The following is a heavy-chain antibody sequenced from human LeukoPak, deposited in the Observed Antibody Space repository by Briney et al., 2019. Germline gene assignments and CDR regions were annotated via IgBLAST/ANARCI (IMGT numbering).Heavy chain of an antibody. CDR3: ARDRPIRDGYNFDY. CDR2: INPNSGGT. V-gene: IGHV1-2*02. D-gene: IGHD5-24*01. J-gene: IGHJ4*02. Sequence: ASVKVSCKASGYTFTGYYMPWVRQAPGQGLEWMGWINPNSGGTNYAQKFQGRVTMTRDTSISTAYMELSRLRSDDTAVYYCARDRPIRDGYNFDYWGQGTLVTVSS. CDR1: GYTFTGYY.